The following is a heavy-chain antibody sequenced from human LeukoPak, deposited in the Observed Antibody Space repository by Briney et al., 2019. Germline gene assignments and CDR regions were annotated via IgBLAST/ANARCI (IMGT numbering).Heavy chain of an antibody. V-gene: IGHV3-43D*04. CDR2: ISWDGGST. J-gene: IGHJ6*03. D-gene: IGHD3-3*01. CDR1: GFTFDDYA. CDR3: AKDGLFGVVTPYYYYYMDV. Sequence: GGSLRLSCAASGFTFDDYAMHWVRQAPGKGLEWVSLISWDGGSTYYADSVKGRFTISRDNSKNSLYLQMNSLRAEDTALYYCAKDGLFGVVTPYYYYYMDVWGKGTTVTVSS.